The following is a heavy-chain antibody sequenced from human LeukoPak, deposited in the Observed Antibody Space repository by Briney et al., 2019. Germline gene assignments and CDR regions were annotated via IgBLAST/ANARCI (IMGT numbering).Heavy chain of an antibody. J-gene: IGHJ3*01. D-gene: IGHD6-19*01. CDR2: LSWHSGSI. Sequence: PGGSLRLSCAASGFTFDDYAMHWGRQAPGKGLEWVAGLSWHSGSIRYADSVKGRFTISRDNAKNSLYLQMNSLRAEDTALYYCAKGFRGWYRGAFVLWGQGTMVTVSS. CDR1: GFTFDDYA. CDR3: AKGFRGWYRGAFVL. V-gene: IGHV3-9*01.